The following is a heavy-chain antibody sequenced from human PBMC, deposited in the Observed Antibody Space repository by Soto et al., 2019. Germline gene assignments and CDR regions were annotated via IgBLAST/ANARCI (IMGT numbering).Heavy chain of an antibody. CDR2: IIPIFGTA. Sequence: GASVKVSCKASGGTFSSYAISWVRQAPGQGLEWMGGIIPIFGTANYAQKFQGRVTITADESTSTAYMELSSLRSEDTAVYYCASTSSPGYDISTGPFDIWGQGTMVTVSS. CDR3: ASTSSPGYDISTGPFDI. J-gene: IGHJ3*02. V-gene: IGHV1-69*13. CDR1: GGTFSSYA. D-gene: IGHD3-9*01.